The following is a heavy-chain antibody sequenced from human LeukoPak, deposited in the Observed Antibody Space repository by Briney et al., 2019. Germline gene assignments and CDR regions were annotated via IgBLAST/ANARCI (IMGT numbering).Heavy chain of an antibody. CDR2: INHSGST. D-gene: IGHD1-26*01. J-gene: IGHJ3*02. Sequence: SETLSLTCAVYGGSFSGYYWSWIRQPPGKGLEWVGEINHSGSTNYNPSLKSRVNISVDTSKNQFSLKLSSVTAADTAVYYCARGPCIVGATTYTPARGAFDIWGQGTMVTVSS. CDR3: ARGPCIVGATTYTPARGAFDI. V-gene: IGHV4-34*01. CDR1: GGSFSGYY.